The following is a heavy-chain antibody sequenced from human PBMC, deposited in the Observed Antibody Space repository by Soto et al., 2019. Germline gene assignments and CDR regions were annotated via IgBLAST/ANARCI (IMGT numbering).Heavy chain of an antibody. CDR1: GFTFSGYG. CDR3: ARDGVGATTFFGYFDY. D-gene: IGHD1-26*01. V-gene: IGHV3-33*01. Sequence: QVQLVESGGGVVQPGRSLRLSCAASGFTFSGYGMHWVRQAPGKGLEWVAITRQDGSNTYYADYVRGRFTIPRNNSKKTLYLQMASLRAEDTAVYYCARDGVGATTFFGYFDYWGQGTLVTVSS. J-gene: IGHJ4*02. CDR2: TRQDGSNT.